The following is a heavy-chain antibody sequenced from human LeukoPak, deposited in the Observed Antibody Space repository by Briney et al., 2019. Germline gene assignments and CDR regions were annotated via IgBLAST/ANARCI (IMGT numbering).Heavy chain of an antibody. CDR1: GGAISGGSYY. J-gene: IGHJ4*02. CDR3: AREEYFGSGSYCNY. Sequence: SETLSLTCTVSGGAISGGSYYWSWIRQPAGKGLEWIGRIYTSGSTNYNPSLKSRVTISVDTSKNQFSLKLSSVTAADTAVYYCAREEYFGSGSYCNYWGQGTLVTVSP. D-gene: IGHD3-10*01. V-gene: IGHV4-61*02. CDR2: IYTSGST.